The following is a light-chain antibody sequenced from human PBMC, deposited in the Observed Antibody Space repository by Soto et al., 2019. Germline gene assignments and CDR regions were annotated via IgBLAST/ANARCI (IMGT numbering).Light chain of an antibody. CDR3: TSYTTSSTRVL. CDR1: SSDVGGYNY. V-gene: IGLV2-14*01. J-gene: IGLJ2*01. CDR2: EVN. Sequence: QSVLTQPASVSGSPGQSITISCTGTSSDVGGYNYVSWYQQYPGKAPKLMIYEVNNRPSGVSNRFSGSKSGNTASLTISGLQAEDEADYYCTSYTTSSTRVLFGGGTKVTVL.